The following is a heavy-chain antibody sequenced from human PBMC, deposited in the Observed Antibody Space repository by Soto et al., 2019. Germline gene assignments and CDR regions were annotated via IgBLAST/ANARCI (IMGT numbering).Heavy chain of an antibody. J-gene: IGHJ5*02. V-gene: IGHV3-30-3*01. CDR1: KFTFSSYS. CDR3: ARTALRRPITASGDFDP. Sequence: QVQLVESGGGMVQPGRSLRLSCAASKFTFSSYSMHWVRQAPGKGLEWVAVISYNGTNKSYADSVKGRFTISRDNSKSILYLQMNSLRAEDTAVYYCARTALRRPITASGDFDPWGQGTLVIVSS. D-gene: IGHD1-20*01. CDR2: ISYNGTNK.